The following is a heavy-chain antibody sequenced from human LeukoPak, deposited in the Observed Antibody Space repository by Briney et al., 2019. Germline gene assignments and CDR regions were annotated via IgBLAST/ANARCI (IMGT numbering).Heavy chain of an antibody. CDR1: GIPFSDAW. J-gene: IGHJ4*02. CDR3: SAGNHYQLKS. V-gene: IGHV3-15*01. D-gene: IGHD1-14*01. CDR2: IKSRAHGGAT. Sequence: GGSLRLSCAASGIPFSDAWMSWVRQPPGKGLEWVGRIKSRAHGGATEYAASVKGRLIISRDDSKNMLYLEMNGLIIEDTGVYYCSAGNHYQLKSWGQGTLVTVSS.